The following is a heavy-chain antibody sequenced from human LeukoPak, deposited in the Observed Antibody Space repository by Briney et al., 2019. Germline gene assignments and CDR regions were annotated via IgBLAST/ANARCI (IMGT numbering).Heavy chain of an antibody. V-gene: IGHV3-48*04. J-gene: IGHJ4*02. CDR2: ISDTGHAI. D-gene: IGHD3-10*01. Sequence: PGGSLRLSCAASGFTFSSYSMNWVRQAPGKGPEWVSYISDTGHAIYYADSVKGRFTISRDNAKNSLYLQMNSLRAEDTALYYCARDTLWFGELFDYWGQGTLVTVSS. CDR3: ARDTLWFGELFDY. CDR1: GFTFSSYS.